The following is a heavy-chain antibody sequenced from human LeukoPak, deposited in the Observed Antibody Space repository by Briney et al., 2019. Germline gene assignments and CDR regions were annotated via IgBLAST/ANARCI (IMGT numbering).Heavy chain of an antibody. D-gene: IGHD5-12*01. CDR1: GFSLSTSGVG. CDR3: AHHRYSGYDSGFDY. Sequence: SGPTLVNPTQTLTLTCTFSGFSLSTSGVGVGWIRQPPGKALEWLALIYWNDAKRYSPSLKSRLTITKDTSNNQVVLTMTNMDPVDTATYYCAHHRYSGYDSGFDYWGQGTLVTVSS. V-gene: IGHV2-5*01. CDR2: IYWNDAK. J-gene: IGHJ4*02.